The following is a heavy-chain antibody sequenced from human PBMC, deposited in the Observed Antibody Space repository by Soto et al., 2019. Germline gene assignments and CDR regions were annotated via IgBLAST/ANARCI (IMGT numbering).Heavy chain of an antibody. J-gene: IGHJ4*02. CDR3: ARDNSGSYNDY. CDR2: IYYSGST. D-gene: IGHD1-26*01. V-gene: IGHV4-31*03. CDR1: GGSISSGGYY. Sequence: QVQLQESGPGLVKPSQTLSLTCTVSGGSISSGGYYWSWIRQHPGKGLEWIGYIYYSGSTYYNPSLKRXXTXSXDTSKNHLSLKLSSVTAADTAVYYCARDNSGSYNDYWGQGTLVTVSS.